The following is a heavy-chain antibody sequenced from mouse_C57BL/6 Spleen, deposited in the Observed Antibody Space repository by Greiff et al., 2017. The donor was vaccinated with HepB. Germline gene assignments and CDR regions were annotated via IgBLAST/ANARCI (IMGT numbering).Heavy chain of an antibody. J-gene: IGHJ4*01. CDR2: INPNNGGT. CDR3: ANIYYCNYVLAMDY. CDR1: GYTFTDYY. V-gene: IGHV1-26*01. Sequence: EVQLQQSGPELVKPGASVKISCKASGYTFTDYYMNWVKQSHGKSLEWIGDINPNNGGTSYNQKFKGKSTLTVDKSTSTAYMELRSLTSEDSAVYYCANIYYCNYVLAMDYWGQGTSVTVSS. D-gene: IGHD2-1*01.